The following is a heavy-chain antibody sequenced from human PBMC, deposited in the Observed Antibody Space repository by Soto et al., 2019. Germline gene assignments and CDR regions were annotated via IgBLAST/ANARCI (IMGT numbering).Heavy chain of an antibody. CDR3: ARDRVVRGSALTYFDF. J-gene: IGHJ4*01. CDR1: GFTFGDSG. Sequence: QVQLVESGGGVVQPGRSLRLSCAASGFTFGDSGMHWVRQAPGKGLEWVAVIWFDGSSQYYADSVKGRFTISRDNSQNTLYLQMNSLRVEDTAEYFCARDRVVRGSALTYFDFWGQGTLVTVSS. D-gene: IGHD3-10*01. V-gene: IGHV3-33*01. CDR2: IWFDGSSQ.